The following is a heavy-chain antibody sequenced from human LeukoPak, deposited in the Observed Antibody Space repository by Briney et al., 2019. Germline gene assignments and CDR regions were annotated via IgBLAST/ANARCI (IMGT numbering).Heavy chain of an antibody. V-gene: IGHV3-48*01. CDR1: GFTFSSYS. CDR2: ISSSSSTI. CDR3: ARAYYDSSGYHYFDY. Sequence: GGSLRPTCAASGFTFSSYSMNWVRQAPRKGLEWVSYISSSSSTIYYADSVKGRFTISRDNAKNSLYLQMNSLRAEDTAVYYCARAYYDSSGYHYFDYWGQGTLVTVSS. D-gene: IGHD3-22*01. J-gene: IGHJ4*02.